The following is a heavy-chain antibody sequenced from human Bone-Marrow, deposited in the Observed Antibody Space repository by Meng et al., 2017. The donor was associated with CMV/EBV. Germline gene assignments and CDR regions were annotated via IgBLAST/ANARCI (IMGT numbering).Heavy chain of an antibody. J-gene: IGHJ4*02. V-gene: IGHV1-2*02. D-gene: IGHD3-9*01. CDR1: GYTFTGYY. CDR3: ARGLDILTGYRPGGVDY. CDR2: INPNSGGT. Sequence: ASVKVSCKASGYTFTGYYMHWVRQAPGQGLEWMGWINPNSGGTNYAQKFQGRVTMTRDTSIRTAYMELRRLRSDDTAVYYCARGLDILTGYRPGGVDYWGQGTLVTVSS.